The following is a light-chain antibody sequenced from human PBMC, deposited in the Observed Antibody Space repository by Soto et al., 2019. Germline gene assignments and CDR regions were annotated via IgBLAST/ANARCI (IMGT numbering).Light chain of an antibody. CDR3: QQTYTTLIT. CDR1: QNISSY. V-gene: IGKV1-39*01. Sequence: DIQMTQSPSSLSTSVGDRVTITCRASQNISSYLHWYQQKPGKAPKLLIYAASSLLSGVPSRFSGSGSGTDFTLTISSLQPEDFATYYCQQTYTTLITFGQGTRLEI. J-gene: IGKJ5*01. CDR2: AAS.